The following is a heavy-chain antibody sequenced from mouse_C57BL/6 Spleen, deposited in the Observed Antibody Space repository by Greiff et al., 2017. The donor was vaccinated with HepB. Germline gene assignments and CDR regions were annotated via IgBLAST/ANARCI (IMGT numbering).Heavy chain of an antibody. CDR1: GFTFSDYG. CDR3: ARLDYYAMDY. J-gene: IGHJ4*01. D-gene: IGHD4-1*01. CDR2: ISSGSSTI. V-gene: IGHV5-17*01. Sequence: EVKLMESGGGLVKPGGSLKLSCAASGFTFSDYGMHWVRQAPEKGLEWVAYISSGSSTIYYADTVKGRFTISRDNDKNTLFLQMTSLRSEDTAMYYCARLDYYAMDYWGQGTSVTVSS.